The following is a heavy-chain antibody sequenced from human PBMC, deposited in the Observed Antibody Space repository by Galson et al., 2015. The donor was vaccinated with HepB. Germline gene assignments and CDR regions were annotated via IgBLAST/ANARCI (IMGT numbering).Heavy chain of an antibody. CDR2: INPDRGGT. D-gene: IGHD6-19*01. Sequence: SVKVSCKASGYTFTDYYIHWVRQAPGQGLEWMGRINPDRGGTNYALKFQGRVIMTREKSISTAYLELSGLTSDDTAVYYCAREGSIGAFSSGWYVSWGQGTLVTVSS. CDR1: GYTFTDYY. V-gene: IGHV1-2*06. J-gene: IGHJ4*02. CDR3: AREGSIGAFSSGWYVS.